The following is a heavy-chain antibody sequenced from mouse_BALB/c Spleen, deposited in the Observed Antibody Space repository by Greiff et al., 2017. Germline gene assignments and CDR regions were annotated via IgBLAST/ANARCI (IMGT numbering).Heavy chain of an antibody. CDR2: IWAGGST. V-gene: IGHV2-9*02. CDR3: ARNSFITTVVAGDY. CDR1: GFSLTSYG. J-gene: IGHJ2*01. D-gene: IGHD1-1*01. Sequence: VQVVESGPGLVAPSQSLSITCTVSGFSLTSYGVHWVRQPPGKGLEWLGVIWAGGSTNYNSALMSRLSISKDNSKSQVFLKMNSLQTDDTAMYYCARNSFITTVVAGDYWGQGTTLTVSS.